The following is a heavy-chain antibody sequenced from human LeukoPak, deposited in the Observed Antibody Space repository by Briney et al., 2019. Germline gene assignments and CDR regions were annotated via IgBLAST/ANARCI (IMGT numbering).Heavy chain of an antibody. Sequence: PGGSLRLSCAASGXTFSDYYVSWIRQAPGKGLEWVLYFSSSSSYTNYADSVKGRFTISRDNAKNSLYLQMNSLRAEDTAVYYCARLIPTYGDYLGRFDPWGQGTLVTVSS. CDR2: FSSSSSYT. V-gene: IGHV3-11*03. J-gene: IGHJ5*02. D-gene: IGHD4-17*01. CDR3: ARLIPTYGDYLGRFDP. CDR1: GXTFSDYY.